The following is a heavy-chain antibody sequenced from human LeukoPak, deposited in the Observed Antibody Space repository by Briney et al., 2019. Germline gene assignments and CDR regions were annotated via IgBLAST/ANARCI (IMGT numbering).Heavy chain of an antibody. V-gene: IGHV6-1*01. CDR3: ARGKWNHYGMDV. CDR2: TYYGPKWYN. CDR1: GDSVSSNSAA. J-gene: IGHJ6*02. D-gene: IGHD1-1*01. Sequence: PSQTLSLTCAISGDSVSSNSAAWNWIRQSPSRGLEWLGRTYYGPKWYNDYGVSVKSRITINADTSKNQFSLQLNSVTPEDTAVYYCARGKWNHYGMDVWGQGTLVTVSS.